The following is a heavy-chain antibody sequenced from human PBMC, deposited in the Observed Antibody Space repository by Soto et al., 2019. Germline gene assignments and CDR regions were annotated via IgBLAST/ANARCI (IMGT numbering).Heavy chain of an antibody. CDR3: AREAGCTYGYGFDY. CDR2: IIPVLGVG. Sequence: QVQLVQSGAEVKKPGSSVRVSCKASGGTFGNHAISWVRQAPGQGLEWLGGIIPVLGVGDNAQNFQGRVTITADASTSTAYLELSSLRSEDTALYYCAREAGCTYGYGFDYWGQGTLVTVSS. J-gene: IGHJ4*02. V-gene: IGHV1-69*01. D-gene: IGHD5-18*01. CDR1: GGTFGNHA.